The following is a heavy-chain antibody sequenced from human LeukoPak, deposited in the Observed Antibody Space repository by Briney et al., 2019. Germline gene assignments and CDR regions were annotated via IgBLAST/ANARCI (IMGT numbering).Heavy chain of an antibody. Sequence: GGSLRLSCAASGFTFSGYWMHWVRQAPGKGLVWVSHINSDGSSTRYADSVKGRFTISRDNAKSTLYLQMNSLRAEDTAVYYCEREDARQLVRLYYYYGMDVWGQGTTVTVSS. CDR3: EREDARQLVRLYYYYGMDV. CDR2: INSDGSST. V-gene: IGHV3-74*01. J-gene: IGHJ6*02. D-gene: IGHD6-6*01. CDR1: GFTFSGYW.